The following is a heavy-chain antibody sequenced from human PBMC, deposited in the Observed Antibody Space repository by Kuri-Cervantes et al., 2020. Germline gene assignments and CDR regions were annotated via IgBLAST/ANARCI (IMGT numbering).Heavy chain of an antibody. Sequence: GESLRLSCAASGFTFSSYSMNWVRQAPGKGLEWVSYICSSSSTIFYADSVKGRFSISRDNAKNSPYLQMNNLRDEDTAVYYCSRERRAAAGTFVYWGQGTLVTVSS. J-gene: IGHJ4*02. CDR1: GFTFSSYS. D-gene: IGHD6-13*01. CDR3: SRERRAAAGTFVY. CDR2: ICSSSSTI. V-gene: IGHV3-48*02.